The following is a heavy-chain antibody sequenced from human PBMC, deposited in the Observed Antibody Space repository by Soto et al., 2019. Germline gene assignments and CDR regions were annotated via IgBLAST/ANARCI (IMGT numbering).Heavy chain of an antibody. J-gene: IGHJ4*02. V-gene: IGHV3-15*01. CDR3: TADHWS. Sequence: GGSLRLSCVVFEYTFSDAWMSWVRQAPGKGLEWVARIKRKIDRETTDYAAPVEGRFTIARDDSKNTLYLQMSSLKIEDTAVYFCTADHWSWGQGALVTVYS. CDR2: IKRKIDRETT. CDR1: EYTFSDAW. D-gene: IGHD3-3*01.